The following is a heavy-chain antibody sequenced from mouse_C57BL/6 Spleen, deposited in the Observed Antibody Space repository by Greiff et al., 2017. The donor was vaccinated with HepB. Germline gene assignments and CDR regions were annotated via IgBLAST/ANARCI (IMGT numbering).Heavy chain of an antibody. CDR2: IYPGSGST. CDR1: GYTFTSYW. Sequence: QVQLQQPGAELVKPGASVKMSCKASGYTFTSYWITWVKQRPGQGLEWIGDIYPGSGSTNYNEKFKCKATLTVDTSSSTAYMQLSSLTSEDSAVYYCAREGSGTYAKDYWGQGTSVTVSS. D-gene: IGHD1-1*01. CDR3: AREGSGTYAKDY. J-gene: IGHJ4*01. V-gene: IGHV1-55*01.